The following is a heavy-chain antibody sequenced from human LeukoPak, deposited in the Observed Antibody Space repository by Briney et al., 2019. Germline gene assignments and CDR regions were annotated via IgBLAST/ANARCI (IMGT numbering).Heavy chain of an antibody. CDR3: AREDPIVGATSFDY. CDR1: GGSISSSSYY. V-gene: IGHV4-39*07. Sequence: SETLSLTCTVSGGSISSSSYYWGWIRQPPGKGLEWIGSIYYSGSTYYNPSLKSRVTISVDTSKNQFSLKLSSVTAADTAVYYCAREDPIVGATSFDYWGQGTLVTVYS. D-gene: IGHD1-26*01. J-gene: IGHJ4*02. CDR2: IYYSGST.